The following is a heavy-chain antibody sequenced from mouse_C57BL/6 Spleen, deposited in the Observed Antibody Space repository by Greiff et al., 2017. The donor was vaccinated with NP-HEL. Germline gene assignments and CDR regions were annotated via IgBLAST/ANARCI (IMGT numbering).Heavy chain of an antibody. D-gene: IGHD1-1*01. CDR1: GYTFTSYW. J-gene: IGHJ2*01. CDR3: ARCGSYFDY. V-gene: IGHV1-69*01. CDR2: IDPSDSYT. Sequence: QVQLKQPGAELVMPGASVKLSCKASGYTFTSYWMHWVKQRSGQGLEWIGEIDPSDSYTNYNQKFKGKSTLTVDKSSSTAYMQLSSLTSEDSAVYYCARCGSYFDYGGKGTTLTVSS.